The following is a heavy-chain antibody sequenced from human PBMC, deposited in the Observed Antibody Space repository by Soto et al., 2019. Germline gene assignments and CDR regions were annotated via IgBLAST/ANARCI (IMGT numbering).Heavy chain of an antibody. CDR3: VRGLLWFGELSPFGY. CDR2: INAGNGNT. D-gene: IGHD3-10*01. CDR1: GYTFTSYA. J-gene: IGHJ4*02. V-gene: IGHV1-3*01. Sequence: QVQLVQSGAEVKKPGASVKVSCKASGYTFTSYAIHWVRQAPGQRLEWMGWINAGNGNTLYSQKFQGRVTITRDTSASTVYMELSSLRSEETAVYYCVRGLLWFGELSPFGYWGQGTLVTVSS.